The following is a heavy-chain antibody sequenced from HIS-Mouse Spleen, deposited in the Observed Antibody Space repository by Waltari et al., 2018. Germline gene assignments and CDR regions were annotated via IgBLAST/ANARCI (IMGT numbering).Heavy chain of an antibody. CDR3: AREIPYSSSWYDWYFDL. D-gene: IGHD6-13*01. CDR1: GGSISSSSYY. J-gene: IGHJ2*01. CDR2: IYYSGTT. Sequence: QLQLQESGPGLVKPSETLSLTCTVSGGSISSSSYYWGWIRQPPGKGLEWIGRIYYSGTTYYNTSLKSRVTISVDTSKNQFSLKLSSVTAADTAVYYCAREIPYSSSWYDWYFDLWGRGTLVTVSS. V-gene: IGHV4-39*07.